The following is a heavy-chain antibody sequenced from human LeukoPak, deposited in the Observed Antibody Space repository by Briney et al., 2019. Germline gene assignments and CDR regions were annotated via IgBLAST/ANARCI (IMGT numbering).Heavy chain of an antibody. Sequence: ETLSLTCTVSGGSISGYYWSWIRQPPGKGLEWVANIKPDGTTKFYVDSVKGRFTISRDNALNSLYLQMNSLRAEDTAIYYCARSIPYGTTWYGRSDYWGQGTLVTVSS. J-gene: IGHJ4*02. D-gene: IGHD6-13*01. CDR3: ARSIPYGTTWYGRSDY. V-gene: IGHV3-7*03. CDR2: IKPDGTTK. CDR1: GGSISGYY.